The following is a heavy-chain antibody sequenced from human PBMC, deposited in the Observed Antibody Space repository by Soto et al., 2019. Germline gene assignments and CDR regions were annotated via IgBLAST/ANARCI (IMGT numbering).Heavy chain of an antibody. CDR2: INPSGGST. D-gene: IGHD1-26*01. V-gene: IGHV1-46*01. CDR3: ARYSGNYLRYFDY. CDR1: GYTFTSWS. J-gene: IGHJ4*02. Sequence: QVQLVQSGAEVKKPGASVKVSCKASGYTFTSWSMHWVRQAPGQGLEWMGIINPSGGSTSYAQKFQGSVSMTRDTSTSTVYMELSSLRSEDTAVYYCARYSGNYLRYFDYWGQGTLVTVSS.